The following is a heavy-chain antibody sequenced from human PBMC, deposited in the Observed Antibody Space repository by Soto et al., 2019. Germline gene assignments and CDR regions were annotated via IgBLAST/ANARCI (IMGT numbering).Heavy chain of an antibody. D-gene: IGHD5-12*01. CDR1: GDSVSSNSAA. CDR3: ARAGGSNLLGYYGMDV. Sequence: SQTLSLTCAISGDSVSSNSAAWNWIRLSPSRGLEWLGRTYYRSKWSNDYASSVRRRLSIRPDTSKNQFSLQLNSVTPDDTAVYYCARAGGSNLLGYYGMDVWGQGTTVTVSS. J-gene: IGHJ6*02. V-gene: IGHV6-1*01. CDR2: TYYRSKWSN.